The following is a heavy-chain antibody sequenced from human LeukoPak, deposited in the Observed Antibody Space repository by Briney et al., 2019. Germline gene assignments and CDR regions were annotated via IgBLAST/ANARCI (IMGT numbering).Heavy chain of an antibody. CDR3: ARDITDGDYGAYFDY. Sequence: SVTVSCKPSVGTFNNYAISWVRQAAGQGREWMGRIIPILGIANYAQKFQGRVTITADKSTSTAYMELSSLRSEDTAVYYCARDITDGDYGAYFDYWGQGTLVTVSS. J-gene: IGHJ4*02. V-gene: IGHV1-69*04. CDR2: IIPILGIA. D-gene: IGHD4-17*01. CDR1: VGTFNNYA.